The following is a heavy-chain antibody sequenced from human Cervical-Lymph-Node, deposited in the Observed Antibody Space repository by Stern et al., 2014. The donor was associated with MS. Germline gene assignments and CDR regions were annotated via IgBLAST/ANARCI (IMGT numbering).Heavy chain of an antibody. CDR2: IIPILGIA. D-gene: IGHD6-19*01. Sequence: VQLVQSGAEVKKPGSSVKVSCKASGGTFSSYTISWVRQAPGQGLEWMGRIIPILGIANYAQKFQGRVTITADKSTSTAYMELSSLRSEDTAVYYCARDRGAVAGTNPYDYWGQGTLVTVSS. V-gene: IGHV1-69*09. J-gene: IGHJ4*02. CDR3: ARDRGAVAGTNPYDY. CDR1: GGTFSSYT.